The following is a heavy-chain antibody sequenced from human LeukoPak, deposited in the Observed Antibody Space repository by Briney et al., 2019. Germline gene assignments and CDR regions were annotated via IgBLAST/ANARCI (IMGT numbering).Heavy chain of an antibody. Sequence: PGGSLRLSCAASGFTVSSNYMSRVRQAPGKGLEWVSVIYSGGSTDYADSVKGRFTISRDNSKNTVYLQMSSLRAEDTAVYYCARYVVRGALDYWGQGTLVTVSS. D-gene: IGHD3-10*01. CDR1: GFTVSSNY. J-gene: IGHJ4*02. CDR3: ARYVVRGALDY. V-gene: IGHV3-53*01. CDR2: IYSGGST.